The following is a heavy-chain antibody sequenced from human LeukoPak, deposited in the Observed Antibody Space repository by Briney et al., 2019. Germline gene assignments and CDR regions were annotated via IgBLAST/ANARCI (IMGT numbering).Heavy chain of an antibody. J-gene: IGHJ4*02. Sequence: PGGSLRLSCAGSGFSFSDYWMTWVRQAPGKGLEWVANIKEDGSDKQYVDSVKGRFTISRDNAENSPYLQMDSLRAEDTAVYYCARGGVGALDFWGQGTLVSVSS. CDR3: ARGGVGALDF. V-gene: IGHV3-7*01. CDR2: IKEDGSDK. D-gene: IGHD1-26*01. CDR1: GFSFSDYW.